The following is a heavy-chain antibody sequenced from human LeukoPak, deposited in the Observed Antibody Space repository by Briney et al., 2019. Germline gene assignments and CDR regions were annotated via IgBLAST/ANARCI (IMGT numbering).Heavy chain of an antibody. V-gene: IGHV1-18*01. CDR2: ISAYNGNT. CDR1: GYTFTSFG. CDR3: ARAPPLYSSGWSADY. Sequence: ASVKVSCKASGYTFTSFGISWVRQAPGQGLEWMGWISAYNGNTNYPQKLQGRVTMTTDTSTSTAYMELRSLRSDDTAVYYCARAPPLYSSGWSADYWGQGTLVTVSS. J-gene: IGHJ4*02. D-gene: IGHD6-19*01.